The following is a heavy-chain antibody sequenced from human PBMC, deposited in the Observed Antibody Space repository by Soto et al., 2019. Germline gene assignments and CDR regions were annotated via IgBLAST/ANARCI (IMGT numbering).Heavy chain of an antibody. CDR3: TSDKGWRQSPLDS. CDR2: IKSKSSGGTT. D-gene: IGHD4-4*01. Sequence: LVESGGGLVKPGGSIRLSCAASGFIFRNAWMSWVRQAPGKGLEWVGRIKSKSSGGTTDYAAPVEGRVTITRDDSKSILYLQMTSLTVEETAVYFCTSDKGWRQSPLDSWGQGALVTVSS. V-gene: IGHV3-15*01. CDR1: GFIFRNAW. J-gene: IGHJ5*01.